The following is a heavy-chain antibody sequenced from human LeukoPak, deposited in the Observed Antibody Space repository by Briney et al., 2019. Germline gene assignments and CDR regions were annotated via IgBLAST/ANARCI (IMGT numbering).Heavy chain of an antibody. Sequence: SETLSLTCAVSGYSISSGYYWGWIRQPPGKGLGWIGSIYHSGSTYYNPSLKSRVTISVDTSKNQFSLKLSSVTAADTAVYYCARRIFGVVIILSSIGAFDIWGQGTMVTVSS. D-gene: IGHD3-3*01. CDR3: ARRIFGVVIILSSIGAFDI. CDR2: IYHSGST. V-gene: IGHV4-38-2*01. CDR1: GYSISSGYY. J-gene: IGHJ3*02.